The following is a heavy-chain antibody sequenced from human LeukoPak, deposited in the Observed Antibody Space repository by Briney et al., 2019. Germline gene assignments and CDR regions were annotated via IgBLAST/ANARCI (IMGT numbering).Heavy chain of an antibody. CDR2: IIPISGTA. V-gene: IGHV1-69*05. CDR1: GGTFSSYA. Sequence: SVKVSCKASGGTFSSYAISWVRQAPGQGLEWMGGIIPISGTASYAQKFQGRVTITTDESTSTAYMELSSLRSEGTAVYYCARGHPGERLVPTPLDVWGKGTTVTVSS. J-gene: IGHJ6*04. D-gene: IGHD6-6*01. CDR3: ARGHPGERLVPTPLDV.